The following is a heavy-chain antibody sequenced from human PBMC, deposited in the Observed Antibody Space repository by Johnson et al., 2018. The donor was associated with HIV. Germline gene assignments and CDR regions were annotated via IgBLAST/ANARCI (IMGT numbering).Heavy chain of an antibody. CDR2: IKRKIEGETT. D-gene: IGHD3-16*01. CDR1: GFTFSNAW. J-gene: IGHJ3*02. CDR3: TTGFGPAYEI. Sequence: EVQLVESGGGLVKPGGSLRLSCAASGFTFSNAWMSWVRQAPGKGLEWVGRIKRKIEGETTDYAAPVKGRFTISRDDSKNTLYLQMNSLTTEDTAVYYCTTGFGPAYEIWGQGTMVTVSS. V-gene: IGHV3-15*01.